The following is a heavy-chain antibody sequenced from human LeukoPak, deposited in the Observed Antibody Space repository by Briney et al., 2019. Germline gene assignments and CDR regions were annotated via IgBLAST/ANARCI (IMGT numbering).Heavy chain of an antibody. CDR3: ATCSSGYYRLYYYYYMDV. D-gene: IGHD3-22*01. Sequence: GASVKVSCKASGGTFSSYAISWVRQAPGQGLEWMGGIIPIFGTANYAQKFQGRVTITADKSTSTAYMELSSLRSEDTAVYYCATCSSGYYRLYYYYYMDVWGKGTTVTVSS. CDR1: GGTFSSYA. V-gene: IGHV1-69*06. CDR2: IIPIFGTA. J-gene: IGHJ6*03.